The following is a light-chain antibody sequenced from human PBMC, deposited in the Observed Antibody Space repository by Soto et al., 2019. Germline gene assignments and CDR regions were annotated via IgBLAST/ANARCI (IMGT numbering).Light chain of an antibody. Sequence: EIVLTQSPATLSLSPGERATLSCRASQSVSSYLAWYQQKPGQAPRLLIYDASNRDNGIPARFSGSGSGKDFPITISSLLPEDFTVYYFQQRRPLNPITFGQGKRLEIK. V-gene: IGKV3-11*01. CDR3: QQRRPLNPIT. CDR2: DAS. CDR1: QSVSSY. J-gene: IGKJ5*01.